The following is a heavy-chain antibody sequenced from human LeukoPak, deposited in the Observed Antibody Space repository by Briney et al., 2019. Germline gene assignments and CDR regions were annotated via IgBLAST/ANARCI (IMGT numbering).Heavy chain of an antibody. J-gene: IGHJ4*02. CDR1: GGSISSGGYY. Sequence: SQTLSLTCTVSGGSISSGGYYWSWIRQHPGKGLEWIGYIYYSGSTYYNPSLKGRVTISVDTSKNQFSLKLSSVTAADTAVYYCARGMGGGYSYGYYFDYWGQGTLVTVSS. CDR3: ARGMGGGYSYGYYFDY. D-gene: IGHD5-18*01. CDR2: IYYSGST. V-gene: IGHV4-31*03.